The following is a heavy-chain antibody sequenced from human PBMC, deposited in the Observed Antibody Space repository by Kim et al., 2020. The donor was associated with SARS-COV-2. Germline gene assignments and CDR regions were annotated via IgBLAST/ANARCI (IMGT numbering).Heavy chain of an antibody. V-gene: IGHV1-18*01. CDR1: GYTFTSYG. CDR2: ISAYNGNT. CDR3: ARLTWFGELLDY. Sequence: ASVKVSCKASGYTFTSYGISWVRQAPGQGLEWMGWISAYNGNTNYAQKLQGRVTMTTDTSTRTAYMELRSLRSDDTAVYYCARLTWFGELLDYWGQGTLVTVSS. J-gene: IGHJ4*02. D-gene: IGHD3-10*01.